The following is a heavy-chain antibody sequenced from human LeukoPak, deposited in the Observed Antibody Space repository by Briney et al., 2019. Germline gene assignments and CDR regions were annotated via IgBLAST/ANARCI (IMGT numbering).Heavy chain of an antibody. CDR2: IYYSGST. Sequence: SETLSLTCTVSGGSISSSSYYWGWIRQPPGKGLEWIGSIYYSGSTYYNPSLKSRVTISVDTSKNQFSLKLSSVTAADTAVYYCARRSYHYDFWSGYYGGYMDVWGKGTTVTVSS. CDR3: ARRSYHYDFWSGYYGGYMDV. D-gene: IGHD3-3*01. J-gene: IGHJ6*03. V-gene: IGHV4-39*01. CDR1: GGSISSSSYY.